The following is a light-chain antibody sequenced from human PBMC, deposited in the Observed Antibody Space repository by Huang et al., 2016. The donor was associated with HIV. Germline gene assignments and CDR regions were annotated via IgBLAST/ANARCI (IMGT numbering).Light chain of an antibody. Sequence: DIIMTQSPDSLAVSLGERATLNCRSSQSVYSSSTSKDYMAWFHQKPGQPPRLLLFWASTREAGVPGRFSGSGSGTHFTLTIANLEAEDAAIYYCQQYYSSPQTFGQGTRVEVK. CDR1: QSVYSSSTSKDY. J-gene: IGKJ1*01. CDR2: WAS. CDR3: QQYYSSPQT. V-gene: IGKV4-1*01.